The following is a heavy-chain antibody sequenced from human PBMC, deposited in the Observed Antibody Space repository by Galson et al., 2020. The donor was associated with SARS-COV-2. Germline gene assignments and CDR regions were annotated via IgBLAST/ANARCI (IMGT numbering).Heavy chain of an antibody. CDR1: GFTFDDYA. J-gene: IGHJ4*02. CDR2: ISWNSGSL. V-gene: IGHV3-9*01. D-gene: IGHD5-12*01. CDR3: AKGPRFPRGGDGYNHPLDY. Sequence: GGSLRLSCAASGFTFDDYAMHWVRQAPGKGLESVSGISWNSGSLGYADSVKGRFTISRDNAKNSLYLQMNSLRAEDTALYYCAKGPRFPRGGDGYNHPLDYWGQGTLVTVSS.